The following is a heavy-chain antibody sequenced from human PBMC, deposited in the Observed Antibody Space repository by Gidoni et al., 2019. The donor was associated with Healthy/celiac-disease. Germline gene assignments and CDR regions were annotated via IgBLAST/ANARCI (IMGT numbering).Heavy chain of an antibody. D-gene: IGHD4-4*01. CDR3: ASVLGLQGSSWFDP. CDR2: INHSGST. J-gene: IGHJ5*02. Sequence: QVQLQQWGAGLLKPSETLSLTCAVYGGSFSGYYWSWIRQPPGKGLEWIGEINHSGSTNYNPSLKSRVTISVDTSKNQFALKLSSVTAADTAVYYCASVLGLQGSSWFDPWGQGTLVTVSS. CDR1: GGSFSGYY. V-gene: IGHV4-34*01.